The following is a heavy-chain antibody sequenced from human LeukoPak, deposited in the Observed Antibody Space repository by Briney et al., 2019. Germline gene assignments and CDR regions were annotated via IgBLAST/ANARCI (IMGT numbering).Heavy chain of an antibody. V-gene: IGHV3-9*01. Sequence: GGSLRLSCAASGFTFDDYAMHWVRQAPGKGLEWVSGISWNSGSIGYADSVKGRFTISRDNAKNSLYLQMNCLRAEDTALYYCAKSGGSDLLGYYYGMDVWGQGTTVTVSS. D-gene: IGHD1-26*01. CDR3: AKSGGSDLLGYYYGMDV. CDR2: ISWNSGSI. J-gene: IGHJ6*02. CDR1: GFTFDDYA.